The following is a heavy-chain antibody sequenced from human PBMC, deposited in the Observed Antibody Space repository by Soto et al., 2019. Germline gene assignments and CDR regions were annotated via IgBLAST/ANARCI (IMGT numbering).Heavy chain of an antibody. CDR2: VSGRGGGT. D-gene: IGHD2-21*02. V-gene: IGHV3-23*01. Sequence: PGGSLRLSCAASGFTFNTYGMTWVRQAPGTGLEWVSTVSGRGGGTYYADSVKGRFTISRVNSKNTMYLQMSNLRAEDTAVYFCARIWPYCGGDCYPDFDFWGLGTPVTVSS. CDR1: GFTFNTYG. CDR3: ARIWPYCGGDCYPDFDF. J-gene: IGHJ4*02.